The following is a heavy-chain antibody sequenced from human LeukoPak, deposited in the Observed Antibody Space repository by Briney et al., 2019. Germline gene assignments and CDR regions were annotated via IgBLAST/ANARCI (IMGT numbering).Heavy chain of an antibody. V-gene: IGHV4-61*02. J-gene: IGHJ4*02. D-gene: IGHD1-26*01. Sequence: PSETLSLTCTVSGGSISSGSYYWSWIRQPAGKGLEWIGRIYTSGSTNYNPSFKSRVTISVDTSKNQFSLKLSSVTAADTAVYYCASGVVGATTFDYWGQGTLVTVSS. CDR3: ASGVVGATTFDY. CDR2: IYTSGST. CDR1: GGSISSGSYY.